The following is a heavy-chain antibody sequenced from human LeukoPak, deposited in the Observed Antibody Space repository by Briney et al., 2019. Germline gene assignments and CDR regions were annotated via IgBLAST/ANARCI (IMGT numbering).Heavy chain of an antibody. D-gene: IGHD2-2*01. CDR1: GGTFSSYA. CDR2: IIPIFSTA. V-gene: IGHV1-69*13. J-gene: IGHJ5*02. Sequence: ASVKVSCKASGGTFSSYAISWVRQAPGQGLEWMGGIIPIFSTANYAQKFQGRVTITADESTSTAYMELSSLRSEDTAVYYCARPSPYCSSTSCYDGNWFDPWGQRTLVTVSS. CDR3: ARPSPYCSSTSCYDGNWFDP.